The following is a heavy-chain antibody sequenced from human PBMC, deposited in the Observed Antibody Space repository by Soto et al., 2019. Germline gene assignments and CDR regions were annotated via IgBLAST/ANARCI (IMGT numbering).Heavy chain of an antibody. Sequence: GGSLRLSCAASGFTFDDYAMHWVRQAPGKGLEWVSGISWNSGSIGYADSVKGRFTISRDNAKNSLYLQMNSLRAEDTALYYCAKDQNYDILTGYYFGAFDIWGQGTMVTVSS. D-gene: IGHD3-9*01. V-gene: IGHV3-9*01. CDR2: ISWNSGSI. CDR1: GFTFDDYA. J-gene: IGHJ3*02. CDR3: AKDQNYDILTGYYFGAFDI.